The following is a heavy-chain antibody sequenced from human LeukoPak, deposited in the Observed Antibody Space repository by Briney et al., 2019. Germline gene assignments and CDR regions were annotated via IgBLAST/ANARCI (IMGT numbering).Heavy chain of an antibody. J-gene: IGHJ4*02. V-gene: IGHV3-23*01. CDR3: AKNRNSRNDYVWGSYRSPPSY. CDR1: GFTFSSYA. CDR2: ISDSGGST. Sequence: TGGSLRLSCAASGFTFSSYAMSWVRQAPGKGLEWVSAISDSGGSTYYADSVKGRFTISSDNSKNTLYLQMNSLRAEDTAVYYCAKNRNSRNDYVWGSYRSPPSYWGQGTLVTVSS. D-gene: IGHD3-16*02.